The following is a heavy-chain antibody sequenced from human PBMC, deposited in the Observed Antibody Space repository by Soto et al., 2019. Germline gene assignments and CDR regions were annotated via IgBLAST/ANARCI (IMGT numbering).Heavy chain of an antibody. CDR3: TTQQWPTPYYFDY. CDR2: IKSKTDGGTT. Sequence: GGSLRLSCAASGVTFSNAWMSWVRQAPGKGLEWVGRIKSKTDGGTTDYAAPVKGRFTISRDDSKNTLYLQMNSLKTEDTAVYYCTTQQWPTPYYFDYWGQGTLVTVSS. CDR1: GVTFSNAW. J-gene: IGHJ4*02. V-gene: IGHV3-15*01. D-gene: IGHD6-19*01.